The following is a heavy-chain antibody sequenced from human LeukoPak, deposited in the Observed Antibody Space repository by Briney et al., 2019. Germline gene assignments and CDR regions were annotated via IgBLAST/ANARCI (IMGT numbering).Heavy chain of an antibody. D-gene: IGHD6-25*01. V-gene: IGHV4-4*07. CDR2: INTSGTS. CDR1: GGSISSYY. CDR3: AREDGGPRWLDP. J-gene: IGHJ5*02. Sequence: SETLSLTCTVSGGSISSYYWSWIRQPAGKGLEWIGRINTSGTSNDTPSLRSRVTMSVDTSKNQFSLNLSSVTAADTAVYYCAREDGGPRWLDPWGQGTLVTVSS.